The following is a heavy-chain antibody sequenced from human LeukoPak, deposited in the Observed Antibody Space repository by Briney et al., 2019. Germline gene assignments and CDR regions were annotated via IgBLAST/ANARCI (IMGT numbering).Heavy chain of an antibody. V-gene: IGHV4-59*01. J-gene: IGHJ4*02. Sequence: SETLSLTCTVSGGSISSYYWSWIQQPPGKGLEWIGYIYYSGSTNYNPSLKSRVTISVDTSKNQFSLKLSSVTAADTAVYYCARTGYSSGWFDYWGQGTLVTVSS. CDR2: IYYSGST. CDR3: ARTGYSSGWFDY. D-gene: IGHD6-19*01. CDR1: GGSISSYY.